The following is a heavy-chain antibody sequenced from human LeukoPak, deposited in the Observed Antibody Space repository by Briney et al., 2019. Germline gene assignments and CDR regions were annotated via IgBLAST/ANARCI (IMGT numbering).Heavy chain of an antibody. CDR1: GYTFTSYD. Sequence: ASVKVSCKASGYTFTSYDINWVRQATGQGLEWMGWMNPNSGNTGYAQKFQGRVTTTRNTSISTAYMELSSLRSEDTAVYYCARIPGITMVRGIIHLDYWGQGTLVTVSS. D-gene: IGHD3-10*01. V-gene: IGHV1-8*01. CDR2: MNPNSGNT. J-gene: IGHJ4*02. CDR3: ARIPGITMVRGIIHLDY.